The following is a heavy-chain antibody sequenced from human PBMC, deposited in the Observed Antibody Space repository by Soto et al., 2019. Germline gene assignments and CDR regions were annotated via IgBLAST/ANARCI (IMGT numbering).Heavy chain of an antibody. CDR2: IKQDGSEK. J-gene: IGHJ3*02. V-gene: IGHV3-7*03. Sequence: PGGSLTLSCAASGFTFSSYWMSWVRQAPGKGLEWVANIKQDGSEKYYVDSVKGRFTISRDNAKNSLYLQMNSLRAEDTAVYYCASATNPHAFDIWGQGTMVTVSS. CDR1: GFTFSSYW. CDR3: ASATNPHAFDI.